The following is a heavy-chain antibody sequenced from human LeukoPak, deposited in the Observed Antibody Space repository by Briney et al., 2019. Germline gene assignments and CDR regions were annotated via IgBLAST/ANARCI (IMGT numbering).Heavy chain of an antibody. CDR3: PPADGEYLYFDS. Sequence: PSETLSLTCSVSGGSVTGDGYYWSWIRQHPGKGLEWIGFASYSGGTYYNPSLMSRITISVDRSQNQFSLRMRDVTAADTAVYFRPPADGEYLYFDSWGQGALVAVSS. CDR2: ASYSGGT. V-gene: IGHV4-31*03. J-gene: IGHJ4*02. D-gene: IGHD3-10*01. CDR1: GGSVTGDGYY.